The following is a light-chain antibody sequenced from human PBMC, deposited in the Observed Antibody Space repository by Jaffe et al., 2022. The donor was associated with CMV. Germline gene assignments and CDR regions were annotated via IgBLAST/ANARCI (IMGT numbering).Light chain of an antibody. Sequence: EIVMTQSPATLSLSPGERATLSCRASRSVVTSLAWYQQKPGQAPRLLIYGASTRATGIPARFSGSGSGTDFTLTITSLQSEDSALYFCHQYNNWPPYTFGQGTKLEIK. CDR1: RSVVTS. V-gene: IGKV3-15*01. J-gene: IGKJ2*01. CDR2: GAS. CDR3: HQYNNWPPYT.